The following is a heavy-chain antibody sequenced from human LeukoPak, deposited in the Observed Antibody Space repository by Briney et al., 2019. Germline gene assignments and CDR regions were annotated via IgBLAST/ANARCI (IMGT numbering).Heavy chain of an antibody. Sequence: PSETLSLTCAVSGYSISSGYYWGWIRQPPGKGLEWIGSTYHSGSTYYNPSLKSRVTISVDTSKNQFSLKLSSATAADTAVYYCARAAAYYDILTGYYKGAFDIWGQGTMVTVSS. CDR2: TYHSGST. D-gene: IGHD3-9*01. CDR1: GYSISSGYY. CDR3: ARAAAYYDILTGYYKGAFDI. J-gene: IGHJ3*02. V-gene: IGHV4-38-2*01.